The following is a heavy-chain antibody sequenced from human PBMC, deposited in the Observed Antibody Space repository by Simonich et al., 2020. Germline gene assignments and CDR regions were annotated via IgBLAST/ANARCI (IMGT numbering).Heavy chain of an antibody. Sequence: QVQLQESGPGLVKPSETLSLTCTVSGGSISSYYWSWIRQPPGKGLEWIGYIYYSGSTTDNPSPKSRVTISVDTSKNQSSLKLSSVTAADTAVYYCARHDRWLQFYFDYWGQGTLVTVSS. J-gene: IGHJ4*02. CDR1: GGSISSYY. V-gene: IGHV4-59*08. CDR3: ARHDRWLQFYFDY. D-gene: IGHD5-12*01. CDR2: IYYSGST.